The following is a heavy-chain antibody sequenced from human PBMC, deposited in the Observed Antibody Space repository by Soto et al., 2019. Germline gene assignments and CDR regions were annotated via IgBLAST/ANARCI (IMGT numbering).Heavy chain of an antibody. CDR1: GYTFTSYA. D-gene: IGHD2-2*01. J-gene: IGHJ6*03. CDR3: ARGSSTSLPPYYYMDG. Sequence: GASVKVSCKASGYTFTSYAMHWVRQAPGQRLEWMGWINAGNGNTKYSQKFQGRVTITRDTSASTAYMELSSLRSEDTAVYYCARGSSTSLPPYYYMDGWGKGTTVTFSS. V-gene: IGHV1-3*01. CDR2: INAGNGNT.